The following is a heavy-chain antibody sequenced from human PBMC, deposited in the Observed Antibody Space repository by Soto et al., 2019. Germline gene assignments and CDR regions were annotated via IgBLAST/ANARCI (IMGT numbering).Heavy chain of an antibody. Sequence: GESLKIPCKGFWYSFTSYWIGWVRQMPGQGLEWGGIIYPGVSDTRYSPSFQRQVTISADQPISTAYLQWSRLKASDTAMNDCARLSRDSFSDYYAGIDVWGQGTTVTVSS. CDR1: WYSFTSYW. CDR3: ARLSRDSFSDYYAGIDV. D-gene: IGHD2-15*01. CDR2: IYPGVSDT. J-gene: IGHJ6*02. V-gene: IGHV5-51*01.